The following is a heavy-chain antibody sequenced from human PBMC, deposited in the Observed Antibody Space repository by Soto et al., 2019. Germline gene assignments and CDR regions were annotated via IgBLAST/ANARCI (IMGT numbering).Heavy chain of an antibody. CDR2: INAGNGNT. V-gene: IGHV1-3*01. D-gene: IGHD6-6*01. CDR1: GYTFTSYA. Sequence: GASVKVSCKASGYTFTSYAMHWVRQAPGQRLEWMGWINAGNGNTKYSQKFQGRVTITRDTPASTAYMELSSLRSEDTAVYYCARERSSSAYLNWFDPWGQGTLVTVSS. CDR3: ARERSSSAYLNWFDP. J-gene: IGHJ5*02.